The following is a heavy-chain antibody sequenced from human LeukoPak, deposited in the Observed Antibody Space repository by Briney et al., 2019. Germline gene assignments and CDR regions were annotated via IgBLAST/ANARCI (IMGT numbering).Heavy chain of an antibody. CDR2: IYYSGST. D-gene: IGHD6-19*01. CDR1: GGSFSSYY. CDR3: ARRSKWLAYYYYYGMDV. V-gene: IGHV4-39*01. J-gene: IGHJ6*02. Sequence: PETPSLTCAVYGGSFSSYYWGWICQPPGKGLEWIGSIYYSGSTYYNPSLKSRVTISVDTSKNQFSLKLSSVTAADTAVYYCARRSKWLAYYYYYGMDVWGQDTNDPVSS.